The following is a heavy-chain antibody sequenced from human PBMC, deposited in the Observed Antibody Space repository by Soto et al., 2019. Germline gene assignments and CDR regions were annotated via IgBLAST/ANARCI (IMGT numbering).Heavy chain of an antibody. CDR1: GGSFSGYY. Sequence: SETLSLTCAVYGGSFSGYYWSWIRQPPGKGLEWIGEVNHSGSTNYNPSLKSRVTISVDTSKNQFSLKLSSVTAADTAVYYCARDYGDYGEVDYWGQGTLVTVSS. V-gene: IGHV4-34*01. D-gene: IGHD4-17*01. J-gene: IGHJ4*02. CDR2: VNHSGST. CDR3: ARDYGDYGEVDY.